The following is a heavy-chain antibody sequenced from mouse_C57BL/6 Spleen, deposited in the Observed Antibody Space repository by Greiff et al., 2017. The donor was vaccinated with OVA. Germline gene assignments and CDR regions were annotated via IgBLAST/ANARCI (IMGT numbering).Heavy chain of an antibody. D-gene: IGHD2-2*01. V-gene: IGHV1-80*01. J-gene: IGHJ2*01. CDR1: GYAFSSYW. CDR2: IYPGDGDT. CDR3: ARPGDGYDEYYFDY. Sequence: QVQLQQSGAELVKPGASVKISCKASGYAFSSYWMNWVKQRPGKGLEWIGQIYPGDGDTNYNGKFKGKATLTADKSSSTAYMQLSSLTSEDSAVYFCARPGDGYDEYYFDYWGQGTTLTVSS.